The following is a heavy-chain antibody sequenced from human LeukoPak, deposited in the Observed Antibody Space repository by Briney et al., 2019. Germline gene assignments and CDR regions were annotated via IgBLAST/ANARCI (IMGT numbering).Heavy chain of an antibody. J-gene: IGHJ5*02. CDR3: ARDRGNTTARAVPSWFDP. Sequence: SETLSLTCTVSGGSISMDYWTWIRQPAGKGLEWIGRIYTTGSPSYSPSLKSRVTISVDTSTDQFSLKLTSVSAADTAVYYCARDRGNTTARAVPSWFDPWGQGTVVTVSS. CDR2: IYTTGSP. D-gene: IGHD3-10*01. CDR1: GGSISMDY. V-gene: IGHV4-4*07.